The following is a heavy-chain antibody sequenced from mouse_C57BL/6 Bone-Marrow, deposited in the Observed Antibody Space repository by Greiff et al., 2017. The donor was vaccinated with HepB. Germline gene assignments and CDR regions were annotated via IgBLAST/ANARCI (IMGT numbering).Heavy chain of an antibody. CDR3: ARGPYYAMDY. CDR2: ICIGNGYT. J-gene: IGHJ4*01. V-gene: IGHV1-58*01. Sequence: EVQRVESGAELVRPGSSVKMSCKTSGYTFTSYGINWVKQRPGQGLEWIGYICIGNGYTEYNEKFKGKATLTSDTSSSTAYMQLSSLTSEDSAIYFCARGPYYAMDYWGQGTSVTVSS. CDR1: GYTFTSYG.